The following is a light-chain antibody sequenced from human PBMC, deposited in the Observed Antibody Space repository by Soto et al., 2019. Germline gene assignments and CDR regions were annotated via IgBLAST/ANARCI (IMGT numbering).Light chain of an antibody. CDR2: NVY. CDR1: SGGVGAYNF. J-gene: IGLJ1*01. Sequence: QSVLAQPPSASGSPGQSVTISCTGTSGGVGAYNFVSWHQQHPGKAPKLMIYNVYDRPSGISYRFSGSKSGNTASLTISGLQGEDEADYYCSAYTVSRTYVFGTGTKVTVL. CDR3: SAYTVSRTYV. V-gene: IGLV2-14*03.